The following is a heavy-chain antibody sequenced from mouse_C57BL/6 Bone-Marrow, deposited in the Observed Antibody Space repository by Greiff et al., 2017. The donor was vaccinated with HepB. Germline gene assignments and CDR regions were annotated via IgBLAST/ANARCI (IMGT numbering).Heavy chain of an antibody. J-gene: IGHJ1*03. V-gene: IGHV3-8*01. CDR1: GYSITSDY. CDR3: ARSPYYDGSSYGYFDV. D-gene: IGHD1-1*01. Sequence: EVQLQESGPGLAKPSQTLSLTCSVTGYSITSDYWNWIRKFPGNKLEYMGYISYSGSTYYNPSLKSRISITRDTSKNQYYLQLNSVTTEDTATYYCARSPYYDGSSYGYFDVWGTGTTVTVSS. CDR2: ISYSGST.